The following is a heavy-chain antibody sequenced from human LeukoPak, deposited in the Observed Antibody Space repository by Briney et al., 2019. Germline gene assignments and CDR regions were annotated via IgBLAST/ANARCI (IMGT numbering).Heavy chain of an antibody. CDR1: GFTFSDYY. CDR3: ARDQVVGATYPYGMDV. Sequence: GGPLRLSCAASGFTFSDYYMSWLRQPPGRGQDWFAYISSSGSTIYYADSVKGRFTISRDNAKNSLYLQMNSLRAEDTAVYYCARDQVVGATYPYGMDVWGQGTTVTVSS. J-gene: IGHJ6*02. CDR2: ISSSGSTI. V-gene: IGHV3-11*01. D-gene: IGHD1-26*01.